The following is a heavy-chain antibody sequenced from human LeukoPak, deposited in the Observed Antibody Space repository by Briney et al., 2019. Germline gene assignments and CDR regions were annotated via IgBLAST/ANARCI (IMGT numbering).Heavy chain of an antibody. CDR3: AREADCSGGTCYRGAFDI. Sequence: GESLKISCAASGFTFSSYAMHWVRQAPGKGLEWVAAIWYDGSNEYYVDSVTGRFTISRDNSKNTLFLQMNSLRAEDTAVYYCAREADCSGGTCYRGAFDIWGQGTMVTVSS. CDR2: IWYDGSNE. J-gene: IGHJ3*02. CDR1: GFTFSSYA. D-gene: IGHD2-15*01. V-gene: IGHV3-33*08.